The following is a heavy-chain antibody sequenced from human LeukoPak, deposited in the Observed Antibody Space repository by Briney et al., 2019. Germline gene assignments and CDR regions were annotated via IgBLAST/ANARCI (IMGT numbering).Heavy chain of an antibody. J-gene: IGHJ4*02. CDR1: GFTFSSYG. Sequence: GGSLRLSCAASGFTFSSYGMSWVRQAPGKGLEWVAVISYDGSNKYYADSVKGRFTISRDNSKNTLYLQMNSLRAEDTAVYYCARSRERWLQFRSLDYWGQGTLVTVSS. CDR3: ARSRERWLQFRSLDY. CDR2: ISYDGSNK. V-gene: IGHV3-30*03. D-gene: IGHD5-24*01.